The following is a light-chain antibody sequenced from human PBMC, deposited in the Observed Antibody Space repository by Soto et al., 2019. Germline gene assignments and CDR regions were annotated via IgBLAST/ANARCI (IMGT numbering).Light chain of an antibody. V-gene: IGLV1-40*01. CDR2: GTS. J-gene: IGLJ1*01. CDR1: SSNIGTAFD. CDR3: QTSHSGLIGLI. Sequence: QSVLTQPPSASATPGQRVTISCSGSSSNIGTAFDVHWYRQFPGRAPKLLLSGTSHRPSGVPDRFSGSRSGTSASLAITGLQADDEADYYCQTSHSGLIGLIFGTGTKLTVL.